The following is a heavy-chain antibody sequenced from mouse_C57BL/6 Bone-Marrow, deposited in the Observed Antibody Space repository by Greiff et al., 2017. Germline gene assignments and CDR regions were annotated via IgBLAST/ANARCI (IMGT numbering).Heavy chain of an antibody. V-gene: IGHV1-42*01. J-gene: IGHJ2*01. Sequence: EVQLQQSGPELVKPGASVKISCKASGYSFTGYYMNWVKQSPEKSLEWIGEINPSTGGTTYNQKFKAKATLTVDKSSSTAYLQLKSLTSEDSAVYYCERGPYDYDRDFDYWGQGTTLTVSS. CDR3: ERGPYDYDRDFDY. D-gene: IGHD2-4*01. CDR1: GYSFTGYY. CDR2: INPSTGGT.